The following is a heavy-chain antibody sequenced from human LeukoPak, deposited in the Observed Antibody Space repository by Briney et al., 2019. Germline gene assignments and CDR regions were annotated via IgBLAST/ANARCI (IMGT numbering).Heavy chain of an antibody. CDR3: ARSAQSRVLPGYSSGWYGGFDY. Sequence: ASVKVSCKASGYTFTSYGISWVRQAPGQGLEWMGIINPSGGSTSYAQKFQGRVTMTRDMSTSTVYMELSSLRSEDTAVYYCARSAQSRVLPGYSSGWYGGFDYWGQGTLVTVSS. D-gene: IGHD6-19*01. CDR1: GYTFTSYG. CDR2: INPSGGST. J-gene: IGHJ4*02. V-gene: IGHV1-46*01.